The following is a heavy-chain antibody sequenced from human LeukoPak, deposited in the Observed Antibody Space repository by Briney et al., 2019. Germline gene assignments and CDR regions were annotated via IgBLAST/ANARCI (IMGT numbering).Heavy chain of an antibody. CDR2: IYTSGST. CDR3: ARGSYTSGWTNFDY. J-gene: IGHJ4*02. D-gene: IGHD6-25*01. Sequence: PSETLSLTCAVYGGSFSGYYWSWIRQPAGKGLEWIGRIYTSGSTNYNPSLKSRVTMSVDTSKNQFSLKLSSLTATDTAVYYCARGSYTSGWTNFDYWGQGTLVTVSS. V-gene: IGHV4-59*10. CDR1: GGSFSGYY.